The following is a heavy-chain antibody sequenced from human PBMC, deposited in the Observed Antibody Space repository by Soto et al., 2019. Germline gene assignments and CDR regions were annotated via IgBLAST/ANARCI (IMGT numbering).Heavy chain of an antibody. D-gene: IGHD6-19*01. CDR2: IYYSGST. CDR3: ARHGDSSGWYEMRIDY. J-gene: IGHJ4*02. CDR1: GGSISSSSYY. Sequence: QLQLQESGPGLVKPSETLSLTCTVSGGSISSSSYYWCWIRQPPGKGLEWIGTIYYSGSTYYNPSLKSRVTIPVDTSKNQFSLKLSSVTAADAAVDYCARHGDSSGWYEMRIDYWGQGTLVTVSS. V-gene: IGHV4-39*01.